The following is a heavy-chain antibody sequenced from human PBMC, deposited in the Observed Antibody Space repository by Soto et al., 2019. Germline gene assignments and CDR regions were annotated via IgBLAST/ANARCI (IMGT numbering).Heavy chain of an antibody. Sequence: GGSLRLSCAASGFTFSSYAMHWVRQAPGKGLEWVAVISYDGSNKYYADSVKGRFTISRDNSKNTLYLQMDSLRAEDTAVYYCARGTQWLGAFDIWGQGTMVTVS. CDR1: GFTFSSYA. CDR2: ISYDGSNK. J-gene: IGHJ3*02. CDR3: ARGTQWLGAFDI. V-gene: IGHV3-30-3*01. D-gene: IGHD6-19*01.